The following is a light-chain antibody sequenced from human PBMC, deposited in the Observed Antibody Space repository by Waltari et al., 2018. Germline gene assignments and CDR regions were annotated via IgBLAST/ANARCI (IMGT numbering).Light chain of an antibody. J-gene: IGKJ1*01. CDR3: MQGIDLPRT. V-gene: IGKV2-29*02. CDR1: QSLLHSDGKTY. CDR2: EVS. Sequence: DIVMIQSPLSLSVTPGQPATLSCQSHQSLLHSDGKTYLHWYLQKPGQSPQLLISEVSSRFSGVPDRFGGSGSGTDFTLKISRVEAEDVGVYYCMQGIDLPRTFGQGTKVEIK.